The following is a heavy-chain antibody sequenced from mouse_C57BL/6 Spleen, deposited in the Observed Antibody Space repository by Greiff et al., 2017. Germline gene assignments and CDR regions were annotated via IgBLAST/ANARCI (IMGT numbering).Heavy chain of an antibody. CDR1: GYTFTSYW. CDR3: ARYYYGSSYVDY. V-gene: IGHV1-61*01. J-gene: IGHJ2*01. D-gene: IGHD1-1*01. CDR2: IYPSDSET. Sequence: VQLQQSGAELVRPGSSVKLSCKASGYTFTSYWMDWVKQRPGQGLEWIGNIYPSDSETHYNQKFKDKATLTVDKSSSTAYMQLRSLTSEDSAVYYCARYYYGSSYVDYWGQGTTLTVSS.